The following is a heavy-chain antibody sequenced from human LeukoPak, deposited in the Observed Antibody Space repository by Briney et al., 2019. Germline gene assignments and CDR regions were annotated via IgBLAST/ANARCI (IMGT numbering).Heavy chain of an antibody. CDR1: GFTFSSYG. CDR3: ANSITMVRGVIRDY. J-gene: IGHJ4*02. V-gene: IGHV3-30*18. Sequence: GRSLRLSCAASGFTFSSYGMHWVRQAPGKGLEWVAVISYDGSNKYYADSVKGRFTISRDNSKNTLYLQMNSLRAEDTAVYYCANSITMVRGVIRDYWGQGTLVTVSS. D-gene: IGHD3-10*01. CDR2: ISYDGSNK.